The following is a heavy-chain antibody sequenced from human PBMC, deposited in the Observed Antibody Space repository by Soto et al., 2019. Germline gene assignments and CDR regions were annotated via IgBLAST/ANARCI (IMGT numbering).Heavy chain of an antibody. J-gene: IGHJ4*02. D-gene: IGHD3-22*01. CDR3: ARDISGYYYDY. Sequence: SETLSLTCTVSGGSISSSYWSWIRQPPGKGLEWIAYIYYSGSTNYNPSLKSRVTISVDTSKNQFSLKLSSVTAADTAVYYCARDISGYYYDYWGQGTLVTVSS. CDR2: IYYSGST. V-gene: IGHV4-59*01. CDR1: GGSISSSY.